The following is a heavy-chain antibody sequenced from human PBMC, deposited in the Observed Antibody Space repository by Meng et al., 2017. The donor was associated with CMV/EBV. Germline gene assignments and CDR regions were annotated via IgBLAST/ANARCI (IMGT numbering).Heavy chain of an antibody. CDR3: AREKSAFDI. CDR1: GYTFTSYY. CDR2: INPSGGST. V-gene: IGHV1-46*01. Sequence: ASVQVTCKASGYTFTSYYVHWVRQATAQGLEWMGIINPSGGSTSYAQKFQGRVTMNRDTSTSTAYMELSSLRSEDSAVYYCAREKSAFDIWGQGTMVTVPS. J-gene: IGHJ3*02.